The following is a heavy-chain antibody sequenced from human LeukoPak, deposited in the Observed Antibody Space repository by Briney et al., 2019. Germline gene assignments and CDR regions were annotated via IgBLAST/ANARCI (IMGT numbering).Heavy chain of an antibody. J-gene: IGHJ3*02. CDR2: ISGSGDST. CDR3: ASQMVRGVIREIYAFDI. CDR1: GFTLRSYV. V-gene: IGHV3-23*01. D-gene: IGHD3-10*01. Sequence: GGSLRLSCVASGFTLRSYVMNWVRQTPGKGLEWVSSISGSGDSTFYADSVKGRFSISRDNSKNTLYLQVNGLRTEDTAVYYCASQMVRGVIREIYAFDIWGQGTMVTVSS.